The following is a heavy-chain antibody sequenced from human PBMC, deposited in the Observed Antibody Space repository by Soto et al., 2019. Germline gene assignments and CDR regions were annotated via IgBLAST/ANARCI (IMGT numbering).Heavy chain of an antibody. CDR2: IYYSGST. V-gene: IGHV4-61*08. CDR1: GGSISSGDYY. J-gene: IGHJ5*02. Sequence: TSETLSLICTVSGGSISSGDYYWSWIRQPPGKGLEWIGYIYYSGSTNYNPSLKSRVTISLDTSKNQFSLNLSSVTAADAAVYYCARRFCNSPNCVPLDPWGQGTLVTVSS. CDR3: ARRFCNSPNCVPLDP. D-gene: IGHD2-2*01.